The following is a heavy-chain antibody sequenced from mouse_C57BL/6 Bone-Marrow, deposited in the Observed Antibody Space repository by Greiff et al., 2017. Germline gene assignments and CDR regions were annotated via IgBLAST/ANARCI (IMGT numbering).Heavy chain of an antibody. Sequence: VQLVESGAELARPGASVKLSCKASGYTFTSYGISWVKQRTGQGLEWIGEIYPRSGNTYYNEQFKGKATLTADKSSSTAYMELRSLTSEDSAVYFCARRATVVATRAWFAYWGQGTLVTVSA. CDR2: IYPRSGNT. CDR3: ARRATVVATRAWFAY. J-gene: IGHJ3*01. CDR1: GYTFTSYG. V-gene: IGHV1-81*01. D-gene: IGHD1-1*01.